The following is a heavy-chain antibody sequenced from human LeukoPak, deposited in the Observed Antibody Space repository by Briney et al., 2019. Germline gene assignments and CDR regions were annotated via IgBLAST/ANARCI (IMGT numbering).Heavy chain of an antibody. CDR2: IIPIFGTA. CDR3: ARDPYYDFWELAEPGMDV. CDR1: GGTFSSYA. D-gene: IGHD3-3*01. Sequence: WASVKVSCKASGGTFSSYAISWVRQAPGQGLEWMGGIIPIFGTANYAQKFQGRVTITTDESTSTAYMELSSLRSEDTAVYYCARDPYYDFWELAEPGMDVWGQGTTVTVSS. J-gene: IGHJ6*02. V-gene: IGHV1-69*05.